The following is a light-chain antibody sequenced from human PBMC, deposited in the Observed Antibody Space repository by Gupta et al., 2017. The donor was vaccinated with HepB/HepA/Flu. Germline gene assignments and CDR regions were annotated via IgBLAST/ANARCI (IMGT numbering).Light chain of an antibody. J-gene: IGKJ1*01. CDR2: GAS. Sequence: EIVMTQSPATLSVSPGERATLSCMASQSVSSNLAWYQQKPGQAPRPLIYGASNRATGIPTRFSGSGSGTEFTLTICSLQSEDFAVYYCQQYNNWPRTFGQGTKVEIK. CDR3: QQYNNWPRT. V-gene: IGKV3-15*01. CDR1: QSVSSN.